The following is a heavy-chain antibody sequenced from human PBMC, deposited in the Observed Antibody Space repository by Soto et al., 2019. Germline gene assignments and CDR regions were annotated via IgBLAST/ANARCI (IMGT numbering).Heavy chain of an antibody. CDR3: ARLQTTIFGVVIIPRYFDY. Sequence: PGESLKISCKGSGYSFTSYWIGWVRQMPGKGLEWMGIIYPGDSDTRYSPSFQGQVTISADKSISTAYLQWSSLKASDTAMYYCARLQTTIFGVVIIPRYFDYWGQGTLVTVSS. J-gene: IGHJ4*02. CDR1: GYSFTSYW. V-gene: IGHV5-51*01. D-gene: IGHD3-3*01. CDR2: IYPGDSDT.